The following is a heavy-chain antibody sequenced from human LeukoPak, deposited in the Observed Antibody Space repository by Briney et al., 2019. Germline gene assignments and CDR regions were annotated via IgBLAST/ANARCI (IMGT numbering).Heavy chain of an antibody. J-gene: IGHJ6*03. CDR3: ARKAPLANYYYYYMDG. V-gene: IGHV3-21*04. CDR2: ISSSSSYI. Sequence: GGSLRLSCAASGFTFSSYSMNWVRQAPGKGLEWVSSISSSSSYIYYADSVKGRFTISRDNAKNSLYLQMNSLRAEDTAVYYCARKAPLANYYYYYMDGWGKGNTVTVS. CDR1: GFTFSSYS.